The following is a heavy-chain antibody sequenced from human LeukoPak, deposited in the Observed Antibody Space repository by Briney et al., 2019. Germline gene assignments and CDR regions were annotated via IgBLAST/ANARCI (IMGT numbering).Heavy chain of an antibody. J-gene: IGHJ4*02. V-gene: IGHV3-21*05. CDR3: TRDPHALDF. CDR2: IRRDGSRI. Sequence: PGGSLRLSCAASGFTFSSYSMNWARQAPGKGLEWISYIRRDGSRIYYADSVEGRFIISRDNAKNSLYLQMDSLRVEDTAVYYCTRDPHALDFWGQGTLVTVSS. CDR1: GFTFSSYS.